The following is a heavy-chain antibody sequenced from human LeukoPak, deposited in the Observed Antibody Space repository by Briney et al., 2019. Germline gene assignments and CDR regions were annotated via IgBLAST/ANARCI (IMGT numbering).Heavy chain of an antibody. J-gene: IGHJ6*02. CDR2: INPNSGVT. CDR1: GYTFTVYY. CDR3: ARDLRNYDILTGPYYGMDV. V-gene: IGHV1-2*02. Sequence: ASVKVSCKASGYTFTVYYMHWVRQAPGQGLEWMGWINPNSGVTQYTQKFQGRVTMTRDTSISTAYMELSRLRSDDTAVYYCARDLRNYDILTGPYYGMDVWGQGTTVSVSS. D-gene: IGHD3-9*01.